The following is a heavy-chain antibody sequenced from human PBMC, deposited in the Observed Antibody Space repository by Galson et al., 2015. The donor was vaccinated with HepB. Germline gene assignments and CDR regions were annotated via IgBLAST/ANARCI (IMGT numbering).Heavy chain of an antibody. CDR1: GFNFSNYG. Sequence: SLRLSCAASGFNFSNYGMHWVRQAPGKGLEWVAAISHDGSDKYYVDSVKGRFTISRDNSKNTLYLQMSSLRAEDTAVYNCAKERGIAVAGFLWYWGQGTLVTVSS. CDR2: ISHDGSDK. V-gene: IGHV3-30*18. D-gene: IGHD6-19*01. J-gene: IGHJ4*02. CDR3: AKERGIAVAGFLWY.